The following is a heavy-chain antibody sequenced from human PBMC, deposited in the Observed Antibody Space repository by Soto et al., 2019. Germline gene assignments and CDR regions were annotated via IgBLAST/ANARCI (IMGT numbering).Heavy chain of an antibody. J-gene: IGHJ3*02. CDR2: IRSKANSYAT. D-gene: IGHD3-22*01. CDR1: GFTFSGSA. CDR3: TSRTSHYYDSSGLDAFDI. V-gene: IGHV3-73*01. Sequence: GSLRLSCAASGFTFSGSAMRGVRQASGKGLEWVGRIRSKANSYATAYAASVKGRFTISRDDSKNTAYLQMNSLKTEDTAVYYCTSRTSHYYDSSGLDAFDIWGQGTMVTVSS.